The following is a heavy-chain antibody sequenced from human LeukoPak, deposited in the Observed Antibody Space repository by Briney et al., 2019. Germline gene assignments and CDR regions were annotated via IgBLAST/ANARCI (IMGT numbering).Heavy chain of an antibody. J-gene: IGHJ4*02. Sequence: PGGSLRLSCAASGFTFSSYGMHWVRQAPGKGLEWVAFIRYDGSNKYYADSVKGRFTISRDNSKNTLYLQMNSLRAEDTAVYYCAKGRDYYGSGSYYYWGQGTLVTVSS. CDR3: AKGRDYYGSGSYYY. CDR1: GFTFSSYG. V-gene: IGHV3-30*02. D-gene: IGHD3-10*01. CDR2: IRYDGSNK.